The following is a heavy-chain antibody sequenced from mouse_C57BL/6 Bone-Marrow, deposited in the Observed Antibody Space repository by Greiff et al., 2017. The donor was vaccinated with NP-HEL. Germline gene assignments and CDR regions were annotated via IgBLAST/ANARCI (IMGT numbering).Heavy chain of an antibody. D-gene: IGHD1-1*02. CDR3: AIWGPWFAY. J-gene: IGHJ3*01. CDR1: GYTFTSYW. V-gene: IGHV1-64*01. Sequence: VQLQQPGAELVKPGASVKLSCKASGYTFTSYWMHWVKQRPGQGLEWIGMIHPNSGSTNYNQKFKGKATLIVDKSSSTAYMQLSSLTSEDSAVYYCAIWGPWFAYWGQGTLVTVSA. CDR2: IHPNSGST.